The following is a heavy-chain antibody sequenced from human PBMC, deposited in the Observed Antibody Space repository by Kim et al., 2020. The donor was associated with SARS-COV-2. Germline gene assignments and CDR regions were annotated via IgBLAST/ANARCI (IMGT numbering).Heavy chain of an antibody. CDR1: GGSISSYY. Sequence: SETLSLTCTVSGGSISSYYWSWIRQPPGKGLEWIGYIYYSGSTNYNPSLKSRVTISVDTSKNQFSLKLSSVTAADTAVYYCARGPDRGTSLIFSFFDPWGQGTLVTVSS. CDR3: ARGPDRGTSLIFSFFDP. V-gene: IGHV4-59*01. J-gene: IGHJ5*02. D-gene: IGHD2-2*01. CDR2: IYYSGST.